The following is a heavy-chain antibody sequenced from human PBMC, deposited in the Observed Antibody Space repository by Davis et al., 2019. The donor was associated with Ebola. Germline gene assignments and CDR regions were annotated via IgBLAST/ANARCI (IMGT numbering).Heavy chain of an antibody. D-gene: IGHD3-16*01. CDR3: AREATFSLDY. Sequence: ASVKVSCKASGYIFTSYGINWIRQAPGQRLEWMGWINAGKGNTKYSQKFQGRVTITRDTSASTAYMELSSLRSEDTAVYYCAREATFSLDYWGQGTLVSVSS. V-gene: IGHV1-3*01. CDR2: INAGKGNT. J-gene: IGHJ4*02. CDR1: GYIFTSYG.